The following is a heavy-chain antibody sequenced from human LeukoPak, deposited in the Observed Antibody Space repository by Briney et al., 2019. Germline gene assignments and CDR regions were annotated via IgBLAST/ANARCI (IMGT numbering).Heavy chain of an antibody. CDR1: GFTFSSYA. D-gene: IGHD2-2*02. J-gene: IGHJ1*01. Sequence: GGSLRLSCAASGFTFSSYAMDWVRQAPGKGLEWVSAISGSGGATYYADSAKGRFTISRDSSKNTLYLQMNSLRAEDTAVYYCARGGYYTLDAEYFQHWGQGTLVTVSS. CDR3: ARGGYYTLDAEYFQH. CDR2: ISGSGGAT. V-gene: IGHV3-23*01.